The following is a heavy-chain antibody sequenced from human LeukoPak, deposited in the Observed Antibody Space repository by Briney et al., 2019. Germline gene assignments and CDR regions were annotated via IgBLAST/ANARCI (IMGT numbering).Heavy chain of an antibody. Sequence: PGGSLRLSCAASGFTFSSYAMSCVRQAPGKGLEWVSVISGRSGSTYYADSVKGRFTMSRDNSKNTLYLQMNSLRAEDTALYYCARVYRSGYVREMTWFYYWGQGTLVTVSS. J-gene: IGHJ4*02. CDR1: GFTFSSYA. CDR3: ARVYRSGYVREMTWFYY. V-gene: IGHV3-23*01. CDR2: ISGRSGST. D-gene: IGHD5-12*01.